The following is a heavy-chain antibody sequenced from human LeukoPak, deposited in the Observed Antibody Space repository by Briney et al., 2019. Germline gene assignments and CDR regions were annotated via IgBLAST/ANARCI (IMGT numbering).Heavy chain of an antibody. CDR1: GFTVSSNY. D-gene: IGHD6-6*01. Sequence: GGSLRLSCAASGFTVSSNYMSWVRQAPGKGLEWVSVIYSGGSTYYADSVKGRFTISRDNSKNTLYLQMNSLRAEDTAVYYCAKDLSSRTGSYYFDYWGQGTLVTVSS. V-gene: IGHV3-53*01. CDR2: IYSGGST. CDR3: AKDLSSRTGSYYFDY. J-gene: IGHJ4*02.